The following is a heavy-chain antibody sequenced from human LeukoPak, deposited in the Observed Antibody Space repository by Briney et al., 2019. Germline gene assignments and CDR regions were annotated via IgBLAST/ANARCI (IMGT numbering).Heavy chain of an antibody. Sequence: ASVKVSCKASGYTFTSYGISWVRQAPGQGLEWMGWISAYNGNTNYAQKLQGRVTITTETSTSTAYMELRSLRSDDTAVYYCARTRTIITIFPGGEYLPFGYWGQGTLVTVSS. CDR1: GYTFTSYG. J-gene: IGHJ4*02. CDR2: ISAYNGNT. CDR3: ARTRTIITIFPGGEYLPFGY. V-gene: IGHV1-18*01. D-gene: IGHD3-9*01.